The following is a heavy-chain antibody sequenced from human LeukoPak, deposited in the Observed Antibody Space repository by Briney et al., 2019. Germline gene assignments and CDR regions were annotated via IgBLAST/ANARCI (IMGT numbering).Heavy chain of an antibody. CDR3: AKGDTYYDLLTCFDF. CDR1: RFDFSSYG. V-gene: IGHV3-23*01. Sequence: GGSLRLSCAASRFDFSSYGMSWVRQSPGKGLEWVSTFSASSTSTYYADSVKGRFTISRDNSKNTLYLQMNSLRDEDTAVYYCAKGDTYYDLLTCFDFWGPGTLVTVSS. CDR2: FSASSTST. D-gene: IGHD3-9*01. J-gene: IGHJ4*02.